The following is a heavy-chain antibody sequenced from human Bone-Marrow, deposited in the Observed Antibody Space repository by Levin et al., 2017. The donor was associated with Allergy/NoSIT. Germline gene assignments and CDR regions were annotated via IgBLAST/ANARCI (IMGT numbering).Heavy chain of an antibody. Sequence: PGGSLRLSCAISKFIFDDYGMYWVRQAPGKGLEWVSGISWNSGKTHYADSVKGRFIISRDNAKNSLYLQMNSLRTEDTALYYCVKSLNTMTIHDGFDFWGQGTMVTVSA. CDR2: ISWNSGKT. CDR1: KFIFDDYG. V-gene: IGHV3-9*01. CDR3: VKSLNTMTIHDGFDF. J-gene: IGHJ3*01. D-gene: IGHD1/OR15-1a*01.